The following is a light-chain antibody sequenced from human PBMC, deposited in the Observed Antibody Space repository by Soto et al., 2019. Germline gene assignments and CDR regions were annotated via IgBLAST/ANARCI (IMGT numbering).Light chain of an antibody. J-gene: IGKJ4*01. CDR2: AAS. Sequence: DIQMTQSPSSLSASVGDRVTIACRASRGIDNYLAWFQQKPGKAPKSLIYAASDLHNGVPSKFRGSGFGTYFTLTISSLQPEDSATYYCQQYYDYPLSFGGGTRVEIK. V-gene: IGKV1-16*02. CDR3: QQYYDYPLS. CDR1: RGIDNY.